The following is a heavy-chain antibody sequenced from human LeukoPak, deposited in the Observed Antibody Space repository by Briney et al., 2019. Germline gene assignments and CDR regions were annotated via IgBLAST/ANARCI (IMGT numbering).Heavy chain of an antibody. CDR1: GFTFSSYA. D-gene: IGHD1-1*01. CDR3: AKDWSPTRSSWLDY. J-gene: IGHJ4*02. CDR2: ISGSGGST. V-gene: IGHV3-23*01. Sequence: PGGSLRLSCAASGFTFSSYAMSWVRQAPGKGLKWVSAISGSGGSTYYADSVKGRFTISRDNSKNTLYLQMNSLRAEDTAVYYCAKDWSPTRSSWLDYWGQGTLVTVSS.